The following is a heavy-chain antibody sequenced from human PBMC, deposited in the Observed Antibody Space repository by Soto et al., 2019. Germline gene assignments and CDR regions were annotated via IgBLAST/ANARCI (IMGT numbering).Heavy chain of an antibody. J-gene: IGHJ4*02. D-gene: IGHD3-10*01. CDR3: ASTSYGSGSLWIDY. CDR1: GGSISSGGYY. CDR2: IYYSGST. Sequence: PSETLSLTCTVSGGSISSGGYYWSWIRQHPGKGLEWIGYIYYSGSTYYNPSLKSRVTISVDTSKNQFSLKLSSVTAADTAVYYCASTSYGSGSLWIDYWGQGTLVTVSS. V-gene: IGHV4-31*03.